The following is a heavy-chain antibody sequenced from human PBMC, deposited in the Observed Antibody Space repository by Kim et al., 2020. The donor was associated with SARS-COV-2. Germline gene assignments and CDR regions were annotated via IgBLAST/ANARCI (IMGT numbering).Heavy chain of an antibody. D-gene: IGHD3-9*01. J-gene: IGHJ4*02. Sequence: GGSLRLSCAASGFTFSSYAMSWVRQAPGKGLEWVSAISGSGGSTYYADSVKGRFTISRDNSKNTLYLQMNSLRAEDTAVYYCAKDLRYFDWFTTSPSLSHWGQGTLVTVSS. V-gene: IGHV3-23*01. CDR2: ISGSGGST. CDR1: GFTFSSYA. CDR3: AKDLRYFDWFTTSPSLSH.